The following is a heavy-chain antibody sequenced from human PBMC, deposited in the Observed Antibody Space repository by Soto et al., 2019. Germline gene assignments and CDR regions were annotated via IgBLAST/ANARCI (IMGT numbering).Heavy chain of an antibody. CDR1: GGSINTAGYY. CDR2: IFYSGSA. J-gene: IGHJ4*02. V-gene: IGHV4-31*03. Sequence: PSETLSLTCNVTGGSINTAGYYWSWIRQVPGKGLEWIGYIFYSGSAYYHPSLKSRASISVDTSKNQFSLKVNSVTAADTAVYYCARTLRTGVLKFDYWGQGTLVTVSS. D-gene: IGHD1-1*01. CDR3: ARTLRTGVLKFDY.